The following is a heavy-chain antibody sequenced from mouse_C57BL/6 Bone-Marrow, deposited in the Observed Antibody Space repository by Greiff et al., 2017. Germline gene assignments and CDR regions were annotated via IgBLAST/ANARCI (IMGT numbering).Heavy chain of an antibody. Sequence: EVQLQQSGPVLVKPGASVKMSCKASGYTFTDYYMNWVKQSHGKSLEWIGVINPYNGGTSYNQKFKGKATLTVDKSSSTAYMELNSLTSEDSAVYCCARFPCLTGMDYWGQGTSVTVSS. D-gene: IGHD4-1*01. CDR1: GYTFTDYY. V-gene: IGHV1-19*01. CDR3: ARFPCLTGMDY. CDR2: INPYNGGT. J-gene: IGHJ4*01.